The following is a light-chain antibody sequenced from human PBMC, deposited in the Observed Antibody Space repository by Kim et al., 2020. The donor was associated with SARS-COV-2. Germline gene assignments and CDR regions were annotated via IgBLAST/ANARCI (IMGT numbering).Light chain of an antibody. CDR1: QSISSY. V-gene: IGKV1-39*01. CDR2: AAS. Sequence: ASVVDKITIPCRASQSISSYFSWYQQKPGKATKLLIYAASSWQSGVPSNFSGGGSEIEFTLIITSLQPEDFATHYCQHNYSTPRTFGQGTKVDIK. CDR3: QHNYSTPRT. J-gene: IGKJ1*01.